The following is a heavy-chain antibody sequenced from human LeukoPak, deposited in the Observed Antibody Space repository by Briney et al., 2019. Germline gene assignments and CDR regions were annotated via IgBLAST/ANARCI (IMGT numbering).Heavy chain of an antibody. J-gene: IGHJ3*02. CDR1: GYTFTSYY. Sequence: GASVKVSCKASGYTFTSYYMHWVRQAPGQGLEWMGIINPSGGGSTSYAQKFQGRVTMTRDTSTSTVYMELSSLRSEDTAVYYCAREKDTAMVHDAFDIWGQGTMVTVSS. CDR3: AREKDTAMVHDAFDI. D-gene: IGHD5-18*01. CDR2: INPSGGGST. V-gene: IGHV1-46*01.